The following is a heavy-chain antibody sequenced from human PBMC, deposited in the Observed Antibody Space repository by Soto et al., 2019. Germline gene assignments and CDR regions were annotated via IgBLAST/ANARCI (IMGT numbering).Heavy chain of an antibody. D-gene: IGHD4-17*01. V-gene: IGHV4-39*01. Sequence: PSETLSLTCTVSGGSISSSSYYWGWIRQPPGKGLEWIGSIYYSGSTYYNPSLKSRVTISVDTSKNQFSLKLSSVTAADTAVYYCARRTVEDYYYYGMDVWGQGTTVTVSS. CDR2: IYYSGST. J-gene: IGHJ6*02. CDR1: GGSISSSSYY. CDR3: ARRTVEDYYYYGMDV.